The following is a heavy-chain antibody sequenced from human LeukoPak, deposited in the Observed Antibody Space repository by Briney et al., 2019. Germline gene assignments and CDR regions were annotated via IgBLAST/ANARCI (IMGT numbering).Heavy chain of an antibody. Sequence: GGSLRLSCAASGFTFSDYYMSWIRQAPGKGLEWVSYISSSGSTIYYADSVKGRFTISRDNAENSLYLQMNSLRAEDTAVYYCAREGFLEWSYGMDVWGQGTTVTVSS. V-gene: IGHV3-11*01. D-gene: IGHD3-3*01. CDR3: AREGFLEWSYGMDV. CDR1: GFTFSDYY. J-gene: IGHJ6*02. CDR2: ISSSGSTI.